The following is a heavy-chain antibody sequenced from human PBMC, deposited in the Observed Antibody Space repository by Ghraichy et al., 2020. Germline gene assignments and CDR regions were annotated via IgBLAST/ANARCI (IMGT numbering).Heavy chain of an antibody. CDR2: IIPIFGTA. D-gene: IGHD2-2*01. V-gene: IGHV1-69*13. Sequence: SVKVSCKASGGTFSSYAISWVRQAPGQGLEWMGGIIPIFGTANYAQKFQGRVTITADESTSTAYMELSSLRSEDTAVYYCARVHSPSVVPAHRYYFDYWGQGTLVTVSS. J-gene: IGHJ4*02. CDR3: ARVHSPSVVPAHRYYFDY. CDR1: GGTFSSYA.